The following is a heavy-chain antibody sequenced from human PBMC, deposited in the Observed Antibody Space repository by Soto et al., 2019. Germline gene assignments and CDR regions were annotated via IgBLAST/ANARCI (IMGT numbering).Heavy chain of an antibody. J-gene: IGHJ6*03. D-gene: IGHD3-10*01. CDR1: GDSVSSNSAA. Sequence: SQTLSLTCAISGDSVSSNSAAWNWIRQSPSRGLEWLGRTYYRSKWYNDYAVSVKSRITINPDTSKNQFSLQLNSVTPEDTAAYYCARDRYGSGSYGYYYYMDVWGKGTTVTVSS. CDR3: ARDRYGSGSYGYYYYMDV. CDR2: TYYRSKWYN. V-gene: IGHV6-1*01.